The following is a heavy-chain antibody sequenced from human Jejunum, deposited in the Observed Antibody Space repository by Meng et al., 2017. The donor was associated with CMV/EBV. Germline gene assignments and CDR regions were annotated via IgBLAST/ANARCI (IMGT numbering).Heavy chain of an antibody. D-gene: IGHD1-26*01. V-gene: IGHV3-53*01. Sequence: SCGGSGVSVITSNVTWVRQAPGKGLACVSAIYGGGRTYYAGSVKGRFTISRDNSKNMMYLQMNSLRAEDTAVYYCAKKYTGSFDYWGQGTLVTVSS. CDR3: AKKYTGSFDY. CDR2: IYGGGRT. CDR1: GVSVITSN. J-gene: IGHJ4*02.